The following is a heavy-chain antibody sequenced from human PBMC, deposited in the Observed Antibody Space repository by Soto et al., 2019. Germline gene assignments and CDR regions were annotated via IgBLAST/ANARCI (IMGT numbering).Heavy chain of an antibody. CDR3: AKETIVVVTHYYGMDV. CDR2: ISGSGGST. CDR1: GFTFSSDA. J-gene: IGHJ6*02. D-gene: IGHD3-22*01. V-gene: IGHV3-23*01. Sequence: GGSLRLSCAASGFTFSSDAMSWVRQAPGKGLEWVSAISGSGGSTYYADSVKGRFTISRDNSKNTLYLQMNSLRAEDTAVYYCAKETIVVVTHYYGMDVWGQGTTVTVSS.